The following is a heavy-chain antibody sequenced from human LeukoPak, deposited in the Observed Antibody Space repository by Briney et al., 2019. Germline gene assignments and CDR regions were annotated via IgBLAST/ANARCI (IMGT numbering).Heavy chain of an antibody. J-gene: IGHJ5*02. CDR3: ARHGSGSYYVGQPDWFDP. CDR2: IYYSGPT. Sequence: SETLSLTCTVSGGSISSYYWSWIRQPPGKGLEWIGYIYYSGPTNYNPSLTSRVTISLDTSRNQFSLKLTSVTAADTAVYYCARHGSGSYYVGQPDWFDPLGQGTLVTVSS. D-gene: IGHD1-26*01. V-gene: IGHV4-59*08. CDR1: GGSISSYY.